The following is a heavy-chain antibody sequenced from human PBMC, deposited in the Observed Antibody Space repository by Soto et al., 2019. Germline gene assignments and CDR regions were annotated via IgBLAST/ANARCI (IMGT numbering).Heavy chain of an antibody. CDR3: VKDNRGSY. J-gene: IGHJ4*01. Sequence: EVQLVESGGGLVQPGGSLRLSCAASGFTFSTCWMMWVRQAPGKGLEWVANINQDGSERYYVDSVKGRFTISRDNAKNCLKLQMKSLRTEDTAVYDCVKDNRGSYWGHGTLVTVSS. CDR2: INQDGSER. D-gene: IGHD3-10*01. CDR1: GFTFSTCW. V-gene: IGHV3-7*01.